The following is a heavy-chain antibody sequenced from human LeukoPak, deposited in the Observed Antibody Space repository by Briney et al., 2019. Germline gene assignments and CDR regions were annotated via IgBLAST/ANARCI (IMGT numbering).Heavy chain of an antibody. CDR1: GGSINSSSYY. CDR2: IYYSGST. Sequence: KTSETLSLTCTVSGGSINSSSYYWGWIRQPPGKGLEWIGSIYYSGSTYYNPSLKSRVTISVDTSKNQFSLKLSSVTAADTAVYYCARHRGYYYGSGSLGGFDYWGQGTLVTVSS. J-gene: IGHJ4*02. V-gene: IGHV4-39*01. CDR3: ARHRGYYYGSGSLGGFDY. D-gene: IGHD3-10*01.